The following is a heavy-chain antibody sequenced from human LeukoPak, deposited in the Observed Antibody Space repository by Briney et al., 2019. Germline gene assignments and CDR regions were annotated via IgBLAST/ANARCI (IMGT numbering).Heavy chain of an antibody. CDR3: ARGIRGFHFDS. CDR1: GGSISSYY. V-gene: IGHV4-59*01. D-gene: IGHD2-15*01. CDR2: IFYSGST. Sequence: SGTLSLPSTVSGGSISSYYWSWFRHPPGKGLEWIGSIFYSGSTKYTPSRKSRVTISVDTSKNQFSLKLSSVTAADTAVYYSARGIRGFHFDSWGQGTLVTVSS. J-gene: IGHJ4*02.